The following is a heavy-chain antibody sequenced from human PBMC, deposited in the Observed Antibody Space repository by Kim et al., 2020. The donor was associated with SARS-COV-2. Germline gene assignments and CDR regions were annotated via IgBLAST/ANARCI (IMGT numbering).Heavy chain of an antibody. CDR3: ARGRGGYYGSGLDFDF. D-gene: IGHD3-10*01. J-gene: IGHJ4*02. CDR2: ISSSSNYI. V-gene: IGHV3-21*01. CDR1: GFTFSSYS. Sequence: GGSLRLSCAASGFTFSSYSINWVRQAPGKGLEWVSSISSSSNYIYYADSVKGRFTLSRDNAKNSLYLQMNSLRAEDTAVYYCARGRGGYYGSGLDFDFWGQGTLVTVSS.